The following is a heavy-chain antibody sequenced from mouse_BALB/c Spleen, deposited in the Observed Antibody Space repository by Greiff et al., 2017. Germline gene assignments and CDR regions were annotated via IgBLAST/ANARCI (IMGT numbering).Heavy chain of an antibody. Sequence: EVQRVESGGGLVQPKGSLKLSCAASGFTFNTYAMNWVRQAPGKGLEWVARIRSKSNNYATYYADSVKDRFTISRDDSQSMLYLQMNNLKTEDTAMYYCVTTEGYAMDYWGQGTSVTVSS. V-gene: IGHV10-1*02. CDR1: GFTFNTYA. D-gene: IGHD2-12*01. CDR3: VTTEGYAMDY. CDR2: IRSKSNNYAT. J-gene: IGHJ4*01.